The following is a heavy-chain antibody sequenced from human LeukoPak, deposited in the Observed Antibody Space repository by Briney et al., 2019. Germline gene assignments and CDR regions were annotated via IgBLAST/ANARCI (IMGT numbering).Heavy chain of an antibody. J-gene: IGHJ4*02. CDR2: INHSGST. Sequence: SETLSLTCAVYGGSFSGYYWSWIRQPPGKGLEWIGEINHSGSTNYNPSLKSRVTISVDTSKNQFSLKLSSVTAADTAVYYCARTTPSEGATGYWGQGTLVTVSS. V-gene: IGHV4-34*01. CDR1: GGSFSGYY. D-gene: IGHD1-26*01. CDR3: ARTTPSEGATGY.